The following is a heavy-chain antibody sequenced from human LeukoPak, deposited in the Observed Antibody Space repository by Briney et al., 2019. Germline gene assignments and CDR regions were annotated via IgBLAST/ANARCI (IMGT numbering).Heavy chain of an antibody. Sequence: ASVKVSCKASGYTFTSYDINWVRQAPGQGLEWMGWMNPNSGNTGYAQKFQGRVTMTRSTSINTAYMELSSLRSEDTAVYYCARDIVGATSCLDYWGQGTLVTVSS. D-gene: IGHD1-26*01. CDR1: GYTFTSYD. CDR3: ARDIVGATSCLDY. J-gene: IGHJ4*02. V-gene: IGHV1-8*01. CDR2: MNPNSGNT.